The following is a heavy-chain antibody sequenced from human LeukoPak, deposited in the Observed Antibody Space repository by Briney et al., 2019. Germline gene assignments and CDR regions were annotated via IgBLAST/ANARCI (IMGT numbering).Heavy chain of an antibody. CDR3: ARDDGLYIGATLIASGDYYGMDV. Sequence: ASVKVSCKASGYTFTSYGISWVRQAPGQGLEWMGWISAYNGNTNYAQKLQGRVTMTTDTSTSTAYMELRSLRSDDTAVYYCARDDGLYIGATLIASGDYYGMDVWGQGTTVTVSS. V-gene: IGHV1-18*01. CDR2: ISAYNGNT. J-gene: IGHJ6*02. CDR1: GYTFTSYG. D-gene: IGHD5-12*01.